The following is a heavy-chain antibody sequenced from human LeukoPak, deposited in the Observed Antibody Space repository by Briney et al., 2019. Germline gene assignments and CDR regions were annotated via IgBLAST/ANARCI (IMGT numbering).Heavy chain of an antibody. CDR2: IKQDGSEK. CDR3: ARVGRDYYDSSGYSHYFDY. CDR1: GFTFSSYW. Sequence: GGSLRLSCAASGFTFSSYWMSWVRQAPGKGLEWVANIKQDGSEKYYVDSVKGRFTISRDNAKNSLYPQMSSLRAEDTAVYYCARVGRDYYDSSGYSHYFDYWGQGTLVTVSS. J-gene: IGHJ4*02. D-gene: IGHD3-22*01. V-gene: IGHV3-7*03.